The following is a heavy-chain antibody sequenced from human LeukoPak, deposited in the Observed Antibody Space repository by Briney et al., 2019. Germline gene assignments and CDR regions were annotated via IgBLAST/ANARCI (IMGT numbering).Heavy chain of an antibody. V-gene: IGHV3-23*01. CDR3: AKETKKGKTWIQLWTYFDY. CDR1: GFTFSSYA. D-gene: IGHD5-18*01. Sequence: PGGSLRLSCAPSGFTFSSYAMSWVRQAPGKGLEWVSAISGSGGSTYYADSVKGRFTISRDNSKNTLYLQMNSLRAEDTAVYYCAKETKKGKTWIQLWTYFDYWGQGTLVTVSS. J-gene: IGHJ4*02. CDR2: ISGSGGST.